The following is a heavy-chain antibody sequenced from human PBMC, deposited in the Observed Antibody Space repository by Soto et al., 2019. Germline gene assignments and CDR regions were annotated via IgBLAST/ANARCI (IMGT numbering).Heavy chain of an antibody. Sequence: ASVKVSCKASGGTFSSYAISWVRLAPGQGLEWMGGIIPIFGTANYAQKFQGRVTITADESTSTAYMELSSLRSEDTAVYYCARVGGYSYGPHPYGMDVWGQGTTVTVSS. D-gene: IGHD5-18*01. J-gene: IGHJ6*02. CDR2: IIPIFGTA. CDR1: GGTFSSYA. CDR3: ARVGGYSYGPHPYGMDV. V-gene: IGHV1-69*13.